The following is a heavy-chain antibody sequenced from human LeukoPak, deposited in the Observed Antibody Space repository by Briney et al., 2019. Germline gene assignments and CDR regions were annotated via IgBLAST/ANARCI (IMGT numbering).Heavy chain of an antibody. V-gene: IGHV3-11*04. CDR1: GFTFSDYY. D-gene: IGHD2-21*02. CDR2: ISSSGSTI. J-gene: IGHJ6*04. Sequence: GGSLRLSCAASGFTFSDYYMSWIRQAPGKGLEWVSYISSSGSTIYYADSVKGRFTISRDNAKNSLYLQMNSLRAEDTAVYYCARARPIVVVTARISRPAPLDVWGKGTTVTVSS. CDR3: ARARPIVVVTARISRPAPLDV.